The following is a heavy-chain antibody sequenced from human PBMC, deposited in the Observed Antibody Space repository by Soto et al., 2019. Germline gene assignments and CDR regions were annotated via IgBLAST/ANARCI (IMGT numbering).Heavy chain of an antibody. CDR2: INHSGST. CDR1: GGSFSGYY. J-gene: IGHJ4*02. V-gene: IGHV4-34*01. D-gene: IGHD2-15*01. CDR3: ARGPRPPGYCSGGSCHGAYYFDY. Sequence: PSETLSLTCAVYGGSFSGYYWSWIRQPPGKGLEWIGEINHSGSTNYNPSLKSRVTISVDTSKNQFSLKLSSVTAADTAVYYCARGPRPPGYCSGGSCHGAYYFDYWGQGTLVTVSS.